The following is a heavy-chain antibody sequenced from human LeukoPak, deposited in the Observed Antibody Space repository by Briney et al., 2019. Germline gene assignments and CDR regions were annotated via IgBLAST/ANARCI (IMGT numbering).Heavy chain of an antibody. CDR1: GGSISSYY. CDR3: ARSYCYGGEFDY. D-gene: IGHD3-10*01. V-gene: IGHV4-59*01. J-gene: IGHJ4*02. CDR2: IYYSGST. Sequence: SETLSLTCTVSGGSISSYYWSWIRQPPGKGLEWIGYIYYSGSTNYNPSLKSRVTISVDTSKNQFSLKLSSVTAADTAVYYCARSYCYGGEFDYWGQGTLVTVSS.